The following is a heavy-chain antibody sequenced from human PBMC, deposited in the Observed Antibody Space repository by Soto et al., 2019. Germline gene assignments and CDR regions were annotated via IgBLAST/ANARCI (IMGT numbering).Heavy chain of an antibody. D-gene: IGHD2-8*01. CDR3: ATPPPYAGYLYYCRDL. V-gene: IGHV1-18*01. Sequence: QVQLVQSGAEVKKPGASVKVSCKASGYTFTSYGISWVRQAPGQGLEWMGWISAYNGKTNYAQKLQGRGTMTTDTSTSTAYMELRSLRSDDTAVYYCATPPPYAGYLYYCRDLWGQGTTVTVSS. CDR2: ISAYNGKT. J-gene: IGHJ6*02. CDR1: GYTFTSYG.